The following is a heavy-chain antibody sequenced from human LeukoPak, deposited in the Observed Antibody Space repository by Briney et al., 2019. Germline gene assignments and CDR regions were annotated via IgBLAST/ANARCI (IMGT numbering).Heavy chain of an antibody. D-gene: IGHD6-13*01. CDR2: IIPIFGTA. Sequence: SVKVSCKASGGTFSSYAISWVRQAPGQGLEWMGGIIPIFGTANYAQKFQGRVTITADESTSTAYMELSSLRSEDTAVYYCARETAAPTPFYFDSWGQGTLVTVSS. CDR3: ARETAAPTPFYFDS. V-gene: IGHV1-69*13. CDR1: GGTFSSYA. J-gene: IGHJ4*02.